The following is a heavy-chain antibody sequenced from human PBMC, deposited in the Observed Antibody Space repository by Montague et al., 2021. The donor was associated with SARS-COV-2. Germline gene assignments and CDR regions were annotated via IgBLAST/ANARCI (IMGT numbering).Heavy chain of an antibody. Sequence: SLRLACAASGFTFSSYGMLWVRQAPGKGLEWVAVIWYDGSNKYYADSVKGRFTISRDNSKNTLYLQMNSLRAEDTAVYYCARDLGWGNYYGSGSPDAFDIWGQGTMVTVSS. CDR1: GFTFSSYG. D-gene: IGHD3-10*01. V-gene: IGHV3-33*01. CDR3: ARDLGWGNYYGSGSPDAFDI. J-gene: IGHJ3*02. CDR2: IWYDGSNK.